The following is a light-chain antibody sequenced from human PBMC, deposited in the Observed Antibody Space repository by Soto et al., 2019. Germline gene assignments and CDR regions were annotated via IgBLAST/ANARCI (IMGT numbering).Light chain of an antibody. CDR2: DAF. J-gene: IGKJ5*01. Sequence: EIVLTQSPGTLSLSPGESATLSCRASRSLDSGQLAWYQQKVGRAPRLLIHDAFMRATGIPDRFSGSGSGTDFTLTIARLEPEDFAVYFCQQYTGPPTTFGQGTRLEIK. CDR1: RSLDSGQ. CDR3: QQYTGPPTT. V-gene: IGKV3-20*01.